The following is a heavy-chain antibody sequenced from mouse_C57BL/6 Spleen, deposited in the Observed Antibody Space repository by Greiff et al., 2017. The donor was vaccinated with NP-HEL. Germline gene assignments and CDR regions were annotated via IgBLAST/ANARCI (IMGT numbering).Heavy chain of an antibody. D-gene: IGHD1-1*01. Sequence: VQLQQSGAELVRPGTSVKVSCKASGYAFTNYLIEWVKQRPGQGLEWIGVINPGSGGTNYNEKFKGKATLTADKSSSTAYMQLSSLTSEDSAVYFCARFDQEGYYGAMDYWGQGTSVTVSS. V-gene: IGHV1-54*01. J-gene: IGHJ4*01. CDR3: ARFDQEGYYGAMDY. CDR1: GYAFTNYL. CDR2: INPGSGGT.